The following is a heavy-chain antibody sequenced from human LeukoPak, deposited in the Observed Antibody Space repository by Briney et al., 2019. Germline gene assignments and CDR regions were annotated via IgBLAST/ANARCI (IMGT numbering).Heavy chain of an antibody. CDR1: GGSISSYY. D-gene: IGHD3-3*01. J-gene: IGHJ4*02. V-gene: IGHV4-59*01. CDR3: AGGFWSGYNPFDY. CDR2: IYYSGST. Sequence: SETLSLTCNVSGGSISSYYWSWIRQPPGKGLEWIGYIYYSGSTNYNPSLKSRVTISVDTSKNQFSLKLSSVTAADTAVYYCAGGFWSGYNPFDYWGQGTLVTVSS.